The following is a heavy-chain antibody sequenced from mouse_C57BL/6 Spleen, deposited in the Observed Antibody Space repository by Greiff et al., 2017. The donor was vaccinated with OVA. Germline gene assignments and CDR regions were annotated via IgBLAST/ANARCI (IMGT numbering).Heavy chain of an antibody. Sequence: EVKLMESGEGLVKPGGSLKLSCAASGFTFSSYAMSWVRQTPEERLEWVAYISSGGDYIYYADTVKGRFTISRDNARNTLYLQMSSLKSEDTAMYYCTRVGSDSNWYFDVWGTGTTVTVSS. CDR2: ISSGGDYI. J-gene: IGHJ1*03. D-gene: IGHD4-1*01. CDR3: TRVGSDSNWYFDV. CDR1: GFTFSSYA. V-gene: IGHV5-9-1*02.